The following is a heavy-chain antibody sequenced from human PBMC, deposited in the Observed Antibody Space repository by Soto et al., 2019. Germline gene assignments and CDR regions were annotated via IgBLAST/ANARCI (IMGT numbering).Heavy chain of an antibody. CDR3: AKDGRGSGTHYNSFGY. J-gene: IGHJ4*02. V-gene: IGHV3-53*01. Sequence: EVQLVESGGGLIQPGGSLKLSSAACGFSVGNNYMSWIRQAPGKGLEWVSLIYSTGTTKYADSVKGRFTVSRDNAKNTLYLQMNSLRAEDTAVYYCAKDGRGSGTHYNSFGYWGQGTLVTVSS. CDR2: IYSTGTT. D-gene: IGHD3-10*01. CDR1: GFSVGNNY.